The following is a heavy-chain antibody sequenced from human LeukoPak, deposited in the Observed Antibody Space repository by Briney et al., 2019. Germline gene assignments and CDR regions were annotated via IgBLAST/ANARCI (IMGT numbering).Heavy chain of an antibody. Sequence: GGSLRLSCAASGFSFSTYAMHWVRQAPGKGLEWVAVISYDGSNKYHADSVKGRFTISRDNSKNTLYLQINSLRTEDTAVYYCARDQGDRLELLYFDYWGQGTLVTVSS. J-gene: IGHJ4*02. CDR2: ISYDGSNK. CDR3: ARDQGDRLELLYFDY. D-gene: IGHD1-7*01. CDR1: GFSFSTYA. V-gene: IGHV3-30-3*01.